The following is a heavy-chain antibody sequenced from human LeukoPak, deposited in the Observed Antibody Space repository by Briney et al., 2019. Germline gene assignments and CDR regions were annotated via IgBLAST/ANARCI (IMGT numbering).Heavy chain of an antibody. J-gene: IGHJ4*02. V-gene: IGHV3-23*01. CDR1: GFTFNSYA. Sequence: GGSLRLSCAASGFTFNSYAMSWVRQAPGKGLEWVSAISGSGGSTYYADSVKGRFTISRDNSKNTLYLQMNSLRAEDTAVYYCAKFSSSWYLVGRNFDYWGQGTLVTVSS. D-gene: IGHD6-13*01. CDR3: AKFSSSWYLVGRNFDY. CDR2: ISGSGGST.